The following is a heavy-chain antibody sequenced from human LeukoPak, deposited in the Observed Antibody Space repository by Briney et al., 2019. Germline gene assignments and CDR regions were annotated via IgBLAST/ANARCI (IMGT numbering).Heavy chain of an antibody. CDR3: ARRGEAMDPFDY. D-gene: IGHD5-18*01. CDR2: IYPGDSDT. V-gene: IGHV5-51*01. J-gene: IGHJ4*02. CDR1: GYSFTSYW. Sequence: GESQKISCKYSGYSFTSYWIGWVRQMPGKGLEWMGIIYPGDSDTRYSPSFQGQVTISADKSINTAYLQWSSLKASDTAIYYCARRGEAMDPFDYWGQGTLVTVSS.